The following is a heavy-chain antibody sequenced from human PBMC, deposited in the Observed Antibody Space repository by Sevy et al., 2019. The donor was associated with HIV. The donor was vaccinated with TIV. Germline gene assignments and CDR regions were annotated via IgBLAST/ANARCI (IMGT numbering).Heavy chain of an antibody. V-gene: IGHV3-30*18. J-gene: IGHJ3*02. CDR3: AKVEYNWNYGAFDI. CDR2: ISYDGSNK. CDR1: GFTFSSYG. Sequence: GGSLRLSCAASGFTFSSYGMHWVRQAPGKGLEWVAVISYDGSNKYYAYSVKGRFTISRDNSKKTLYLQMNSLRAEDTAVYYCAKVEYNWNYGAFDIWGQGTMVTVSS. D-gene: IGHD1-7*01.